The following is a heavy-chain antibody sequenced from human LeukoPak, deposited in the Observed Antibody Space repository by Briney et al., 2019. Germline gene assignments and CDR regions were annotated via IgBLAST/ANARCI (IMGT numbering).Heavy chain of an antibody. J-gene: IGHJ4*02. D-gene: IGHD3/OR15-3a*01. CDR1: GGSISSYY. CDR2: IYTSGST. Sequence: SETLSLTCTVSGGSISSYYWSWIRQPAGKGLEWIGRIYTSGSTNYNPSLKSRVTMSVDTSKNQFSLKLSSVTAADTGVYYCVARFLDWLSVVWGQGTLVTVSS. V-gene: IGHV4-4*07. CDR3: VARFLDWLSVV.